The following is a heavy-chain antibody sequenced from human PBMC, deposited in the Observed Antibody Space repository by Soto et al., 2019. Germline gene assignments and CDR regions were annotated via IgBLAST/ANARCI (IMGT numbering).Heavy chain of an antibody. CDR1: GFTLTSYN. V-gene: IGHV3-21*01. D-gene: IGHD3-16*01. CDR2: ISTSSTYI. J-gene: IGHJ6*02. Sequence: EVQLVESGGGLVQPGGSLRLSCAASGFTLTSYNMNWVCQAPGKGLEWVSSISTSSTYIYDVDPVKGRFTISRDNAKNSLYLQMNGLRAEDTAVYYCARGSMGDQFGLDAWGQGTTVTVSS. CDR3: ARGSMGDQFGLDA.